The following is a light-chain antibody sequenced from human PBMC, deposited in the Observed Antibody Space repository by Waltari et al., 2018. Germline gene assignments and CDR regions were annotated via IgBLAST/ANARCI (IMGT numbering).Light chain of an antibody. CDR2: AAS. V-gene: IGKV1-39*01. CDR1: QTISIY. Sequence: DIQMTQSPSSLSASVGARVTISCRASQTISIYLNWFQQKPGKAPKLLIYAASNLQSGVPSRFSGSGSGTDFTLTISSLQPEDFATYYCQHSYSTPPFTFGPGTKVDIK. J-gene: IGKJ3*01. CDR3: QHSYSTPPFT.